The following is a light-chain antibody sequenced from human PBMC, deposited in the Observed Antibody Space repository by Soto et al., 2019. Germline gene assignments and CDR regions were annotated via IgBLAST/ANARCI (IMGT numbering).Light chain of an antibody. CDR1: QGISNE. J-gene: IGKJ1*01. CDR2: GAS. CDR3: QHYNSYSEA. V-gene: IGKV1-6*01. Sequence: SQMTQSPSSLSASVGDRVTITCRASQGISNELGWYQQRPGKAPKVLIYGASNLQSGVPSRFSGSASGTDFTLTISSLQPDDFATYYCQHYNSYSEAFGQVTKVDI.